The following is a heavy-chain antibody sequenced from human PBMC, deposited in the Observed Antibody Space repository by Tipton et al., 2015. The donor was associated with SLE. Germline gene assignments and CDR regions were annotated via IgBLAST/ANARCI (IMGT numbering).Heavy chain of an antibody. CDR2: ISAYNGNT. Sequence: QLVQSGAEVKKPGASVKVSCKASGYTFTSYGISWVRQAPGQGLEWMGWISAYNGNTNYAQKLQGRATMTTDTSTSTAYMELRSLRSGDTAVYYCASPSRGYYDFGDGMDVWGQGTTVTVSS. D-gene: IGHD3-3*01. CDR3: ASPSRGYYDFGDGMDV. V-gene: IGHV1-18*01. J-gene: IGHJ6*02. CDR1: GYTFTSYG.